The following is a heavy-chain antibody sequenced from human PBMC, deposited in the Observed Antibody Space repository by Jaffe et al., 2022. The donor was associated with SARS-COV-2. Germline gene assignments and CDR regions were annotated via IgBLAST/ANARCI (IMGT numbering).Heavy chain of an antibody. CDR3: ARMGIVVVAAMMWWPPYGMDV. D-gene: IGHD2-15*01. CDR1: GFTFSSYA. J-gene: IGHJ6*02. CDR2: ISYDGSNK. Sequence: QVQLVESGGGVVQPGRSLRLSCAASGFTFSSYAMHWVRQAPGKGLEWVAVISYDGSNKYYADSVKGRFTISRDNSKNTLYLQMNSLRAEDTAVYYCARMGIVVVAAMMWWPPYGMDVWGQGTTVTVSS. V-gene: IGHV3-30-3*01.